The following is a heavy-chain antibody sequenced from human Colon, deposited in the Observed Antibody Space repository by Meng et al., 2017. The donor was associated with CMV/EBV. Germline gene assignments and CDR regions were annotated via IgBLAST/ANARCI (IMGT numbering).Heavy chain of an antibody. Sequence: GESLKISCASSGFAFSSYGLHWVRQAPGKGLQWVAFIRYDGSIKYYEDSVMGRFTISRDYSKNTMYLQMNRLRPEDTALYYCAKGGGSYRAEYWGQGTLVTRLL. V-gene: IGHV3-30*02. CDR2: IRYDGSIK. CDR3: AKGGGSYRAEY. D-gene: IGHD3-16*02. CDR1: GFAFSSYG. J-gene: IGHJ4*02.